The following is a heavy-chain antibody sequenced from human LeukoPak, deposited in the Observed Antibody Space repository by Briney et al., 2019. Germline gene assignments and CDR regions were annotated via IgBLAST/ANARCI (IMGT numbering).Heavy chain of an antibody. D-gene: IGHD3-9*01. CDR3: AHSRSIRLFNW. CDR1: GGSISSYY. CDR2: IYYTGNT. Sequence: PSETLSLTCTVSGGSISSYYWSWIRQPPGKGLEWIGYIYYTGNTNYNPSLKSRVTISVDTSKNQFSLRLSSVTAADTATYYCAHSRSIRLFNWWGQGTLVTVSS. J-gene: IGHJ4*02. V-gene: IGHV4-59*01.